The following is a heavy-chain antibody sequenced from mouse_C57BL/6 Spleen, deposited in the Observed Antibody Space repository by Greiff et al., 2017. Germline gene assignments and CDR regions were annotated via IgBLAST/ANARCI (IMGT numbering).Heavy chain of an antibody. V-gene: IGHV1-82*01. J-gene: IGHJ2*01. CDR1: GYAFSSSW. CDR3: ARSKADY. Sequence: QVQLQQSGPELVKPGASVKISCKASGYAFSSSWMNWVKQRPGKGLEWIGRIYPGDGDTNYNGKFKGKATLTADKSSSTACMQLSSLTSEDSAVYFCARSKADYWGQGTTLTVSS. CDR2: IYPGDGDT.